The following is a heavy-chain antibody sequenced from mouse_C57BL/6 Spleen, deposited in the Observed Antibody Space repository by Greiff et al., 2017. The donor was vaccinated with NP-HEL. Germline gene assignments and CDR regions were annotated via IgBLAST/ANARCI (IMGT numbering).Heavy chain of an antibody. D-gene: IGHD2-4*01. CDR2: ISNGGGST. V-gene: IGHV5-12*01. Sequence: DVQLQESGGGLVQPGGSLKLSCAASGFTFSDYYMYWVRQTPEKRLEWVAYISNGGGSTYYPDTVKGRFTISRDNAKNTLYLQMSRLKSEDTAMYYCARSIYYDYDAGSYYAMDYWGQGTSVTVSS. CDR3: ARSIYYDYDAGSYYAMDY. J-gene: IGHJ4*01. CDR1: GFTFSDYY.